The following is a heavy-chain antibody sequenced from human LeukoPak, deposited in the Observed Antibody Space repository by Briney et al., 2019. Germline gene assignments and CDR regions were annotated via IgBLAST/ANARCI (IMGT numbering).Heavy chain of an antibody. D-gene: IGHD4-23*01. J-gene: IGHJ4*02. CDR2: IYTSGST. V-gene: IGHV4-61*02. CDR1: GGSISSGSYY. CDR3: ARLTTVVTIDY. Sequence: PSETLSLTCTVSGGSISSGSYYWSWIRQPAGKGLEWIGRIYTSGSTNYNPSLKSGVTISVDTSKDQFSLKLSSVTAADTAVYYCARLTTVVTIDYWGQGTLVTVSS.